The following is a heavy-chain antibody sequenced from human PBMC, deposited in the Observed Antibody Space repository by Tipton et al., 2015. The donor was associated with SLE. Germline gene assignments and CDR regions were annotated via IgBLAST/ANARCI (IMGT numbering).Heavy chain of an antibody. CDR2: IYYSGST. V-gene: IGHV4-59*08. CDR1: GGSISRYY. CDR3: ARLGYAFWSRYADS. J-gene: IGHJ4*02. D-gene: IGHD3-3*01. Sequence: TLSLTCTVSGGSISRYYWSWIRQSPEKGLEWIGYIYYSGSTKYNPSLESRVTISVDTSNNQFSLKLTSVTATDTAVYYCARLGYAFWSRYADSWGQGSLVTVSS.